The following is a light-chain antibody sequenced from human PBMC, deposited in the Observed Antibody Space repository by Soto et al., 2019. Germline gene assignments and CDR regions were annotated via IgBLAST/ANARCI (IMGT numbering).Light chain of an antibody. Sequence: QSGLAQPPSGSGATGQSVAISCTGSSSDIGGYDYVSWYQQHPGKSPKLMIYDVGKRPSGVPDRFSGSKSGNTASLTASGLQAEDEADYSCSSYAGTYIVFGTGTKVPVL. J-gene: IGLJ1*01. CDR1: SSDIGGYDY. CDR3: SSYAGTYIV. CDR2: DVG. V-gene: IGLV2-8*01.